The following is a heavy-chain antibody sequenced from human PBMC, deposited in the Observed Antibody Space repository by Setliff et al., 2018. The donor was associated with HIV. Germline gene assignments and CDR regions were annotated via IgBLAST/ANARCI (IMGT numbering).Heavy chain of an antibody. CDR3: ARETLGTPYYFNY. Sequence: ASVKVSCKASGYTFTDYYLHWVRQAPGQGLEWMGWINPNSGGTNYAQKFQGWVTMTRDTSISTAYMELSRLRFDDTAIYYCARETLGTPYYFNYWGQGTLVTVSS. D-gene: IGHD1-26*01. CDR2: INPNSGGT. V-gene: IGHV1-2*04. CDR1: GYTFTDYY. J-gene: IGHJ4*02.